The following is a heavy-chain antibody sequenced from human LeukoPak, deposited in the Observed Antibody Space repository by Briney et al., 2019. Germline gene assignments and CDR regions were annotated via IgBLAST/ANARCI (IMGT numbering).Heavy chain of an antibody. J-gene: IGHJ6*03. CDR1: GYTFTSYD. D-gene: IGHD5-18*01. Sequence: ASVTVSCKASGYTFTSYDINWVRQAPGQGLEWMGWMNPISGNTGHAQKFQGRVTMTRDTSISTAYMELSSLRSEDTAVYYCARGPPIRGYRYGYDTGYYYSYSMDVWGKGTTVTISS. CDR2: MNPISGNT. V-gene: IGHV1-8*01. CDR3: ARGPPIRGYRYGYDTGYYYSYSMDV.